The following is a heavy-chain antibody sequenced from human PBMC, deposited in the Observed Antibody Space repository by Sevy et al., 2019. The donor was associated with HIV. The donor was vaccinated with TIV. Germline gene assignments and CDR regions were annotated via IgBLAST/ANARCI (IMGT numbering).Heavy chain of an antibody. CDR1: GFTFSSYA. V-gene: IGHV3-23*01. J-gene: IGHJ3*02. CDR3: AKDVGSITMIVPDAFDI. CDR2: ISGSGGST. D-gene: IGHD3-22*01. Sequence: GGSLRLSCAASGFTFSSYAMSWVRQAPGKGLEWVSAISGSGGSTYYADSVKGRFTISRDNSKNTLYLQMNSLRAEDTAVYYCAKDVGSITMIVPDAFDIWGQGTMVTVSS.